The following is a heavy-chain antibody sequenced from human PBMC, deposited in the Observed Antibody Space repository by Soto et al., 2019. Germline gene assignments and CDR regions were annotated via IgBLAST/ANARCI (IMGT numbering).Heavy chain of an antibody. J-gene: IGHJ5*02. CDR1: GFTFSSYS. CDR3: AKEGYCYDSSGYYTA. V-gene: IGHV3-21*01. D-gene: IGHD3-22*01. CDR2: ISSSSSYI. Sequence: EVQLVESGGGLVKPGGSLRLSCAASGFTFSSYSMNWVRQAPGKGLEWVSSISSSSSYIYYADSVKGRFTISRDNAKNSLYLQMNSLIAEDTAVYYCAKEGYCYDSSGYYTAWGQGTLVTVSS.